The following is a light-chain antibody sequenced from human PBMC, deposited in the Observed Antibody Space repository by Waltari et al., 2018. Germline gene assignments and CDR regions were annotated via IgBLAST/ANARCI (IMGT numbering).Light chain of an antibody. J-gene: IGKJ4*01. Sequence: DIVMTQSPDSLAVSLGERATINCKSSQSVLYSSNNKNYLTWYQQKPGQPPKLLIYWASTRESGVPDRFSGSASGTDFTLTISSLQAEDVAVYYCQQHDNLPLTFGGGTKVEIK. CDR3: QQHDNLPLT. CDR1: QSVLYSSNNKNY. V-gene: IGKV4-1*01. CDR2: WAS.